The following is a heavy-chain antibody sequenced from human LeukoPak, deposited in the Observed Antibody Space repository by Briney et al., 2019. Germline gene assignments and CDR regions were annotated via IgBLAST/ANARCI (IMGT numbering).Heavy chain of an antibody. CDR1: GFTLSSYG. V-gene: IGHV3-23*01. CDR3: AKVPMTTPYYYYYYMDV. CDR2: ISGSGDRT. D-gene: IGHD4-11*01. Sequence: GGSLRLSCAASGFTLSSYGMSWVRQAPGKGLEWVSAISGSGDRTYYADSVKGRFTISRDNSKNTLYLQMNSLRAEDTAVYYCAKVPMTTPYYYYYYMDVWGKGTTVTISS. J-gene: IGHJ6*03.